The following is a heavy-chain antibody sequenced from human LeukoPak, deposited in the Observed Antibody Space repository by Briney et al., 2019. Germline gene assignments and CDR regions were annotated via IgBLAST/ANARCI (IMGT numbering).Heavy chain of an antibody. Sequence: GGSLRLSCVASGVTLSNYAMSWARQAPGKGLEWVSGISSSGSGGNTYYADSVKGRFTISRDNSKNTLYLQMNSLRAEDTAVYYCARARYLSGAFDIWGQGTMVTVSS. CDR1: GVTLSNYA. V-gene: IGHV3-23*01. CDR3: ARARYLSGAFDI. CDR2: ISSSGSGGNT. D-gene: IGHD2-2*02. J-gene: IGHJ3*02.